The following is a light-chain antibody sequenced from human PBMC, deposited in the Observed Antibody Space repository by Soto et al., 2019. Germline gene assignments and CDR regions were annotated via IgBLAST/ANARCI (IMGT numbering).Light chain of an antibody. V-gene: IGKV1-5*03. CDR2: KAS. Sequence: DIQMTQSPSTLPASVGDRVTITCRASQTISSWLAWYQRKPGKAPKLLIYKASTLKSGVPSRFSGSGSGTEFTLTIRSLQPDDFATYSCQHYNSYSEAFGQGTKVDIK. CDR3: QHYNSYSEA. J-gene: IGKJ1*01. CDR1: QTISSW.